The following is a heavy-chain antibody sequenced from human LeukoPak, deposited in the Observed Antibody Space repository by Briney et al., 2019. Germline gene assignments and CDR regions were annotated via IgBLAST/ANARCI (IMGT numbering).Heavy chain of an antibody. CDR1: GFTFSNYA. Sequence: GGSLRLSCAASGFTFSNYAMSWVRQAPGKGLEWVSAIRDSGGSTDYTDSVKGRFTISRDNSKNTLYLQINSLRAEDTAVYYCAKDLSSSSSGKFVSWGQGTLVTVSS. CDR3: AKDLSSSSSGKFVS. CDR2: IRDSGGST. V-gene: IGHV3-23*01. J-gene: IGHJ4*02. D-gene: IGHD6-6*01.